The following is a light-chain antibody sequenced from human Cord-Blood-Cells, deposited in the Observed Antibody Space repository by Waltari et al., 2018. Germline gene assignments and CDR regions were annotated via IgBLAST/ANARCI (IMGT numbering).Light chain of an antibody. Sequence: DIQMTQSPSTLPASVGERVTTTCRASQSISSWLAWYQQKPGKAPKLLIYDASSLESGVPSRFSGSGSGTEFTLTISSLQPDDFATYYCQQYNSYPYTFGQGTKLEIK. V-gene: IGKV1-5*01. CDR3: QQYNSYPYT. J-gene: IGKJ2*01. CDR2: DAS. CDR1: QSISSW.